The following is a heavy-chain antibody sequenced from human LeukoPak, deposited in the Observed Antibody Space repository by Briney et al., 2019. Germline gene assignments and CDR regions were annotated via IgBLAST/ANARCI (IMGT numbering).Heavy chain of an antibody. Sequence: GGSLRLSCVASGFTFNDYAMSWVRQAPGKGLEWVSAISGSRADTYYAASVQGRFTISRDNSRNTLYLQMNSLRAEDTALYDGAKDRRFPDDVLDLWGQGTLVTVSS. CDR2: ISGSRADT. V-gene: IGHV3-23*01. D-gene: IGHD2-21*01. J-gene: IGHJ3*01. CDR1: GFTFNDYA. CDR3: AKDRRFPDDVLDL.